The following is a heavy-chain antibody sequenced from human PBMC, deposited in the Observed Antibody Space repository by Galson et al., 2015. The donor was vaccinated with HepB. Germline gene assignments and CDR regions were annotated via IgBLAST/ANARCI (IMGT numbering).Heavy chain of an antibody. CDR1: GFIFSDYI. CDR3: VKDKGSSSSYYFDC. Sequence: SLKLSCAASGFIFSDYIMYWVRQAPGKGLQYVSVISANGDSTHYADSVKGRFTISRDNSKNILYLQMTSLRPEDTALYHCVKDKGSSSSYYFDCWGQGTLVTVSS. CDR2: ISANGDST. D-gene: IGHD6-6*01. V-gene: IGHV3-64D*06. J-gene: IGHJ4*02.